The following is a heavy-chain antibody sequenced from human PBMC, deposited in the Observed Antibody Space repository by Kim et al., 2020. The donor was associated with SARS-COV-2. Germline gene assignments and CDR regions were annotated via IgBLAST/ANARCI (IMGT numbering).Heavy chain of an antibody. CDR3: ARDGYLMQQLARAGSDY. J-gene: IGHJ4*02. D-gene: IGHD6-13*01. Sequence: ASVKVSCKASGYTFTSYGISWVRQAPGQGLEWMGWISAYNGNTNYAQKLQGRVTMTTDTSTSTAYMELRSLRSDDTAVDYCARDGYLMQQLARAGSDYWGQGTLVTVSS. V-gene: IGHV1-18*01. CDR1: GYTFTSYG. CDR2: ISAYNGNT.